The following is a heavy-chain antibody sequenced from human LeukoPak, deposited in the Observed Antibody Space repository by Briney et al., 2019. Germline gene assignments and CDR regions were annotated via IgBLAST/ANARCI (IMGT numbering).Heavy chain of an antibody. Sequence: ASVKVSCKASGYTFTNFGFSWVRQAPGQGLEWMGWISGYNGNTNYAQKLQGRVTMTTDTSTSTAYVELRSLRSDDTAVFYCARDQSFGAGSYQDYWGQGTLVTVSS. CDR2: ISGYNGNT. CDR3: ARDQSFGAGSYQDY. D-gene: IGHD3-10*01. V-gene: IGHV1-18*01. J-gene: IGHJ4*02. CDR1: GYTFTNFG.